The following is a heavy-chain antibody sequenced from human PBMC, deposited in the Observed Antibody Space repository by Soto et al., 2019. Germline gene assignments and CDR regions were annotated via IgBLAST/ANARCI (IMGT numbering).Heavy chain of an antibody. Sequence: GWSLRLSCAACGFNFNSYTVNWVRQAQGKRLEWLSSISSSGYIFSTDSVRGRFTISRDNAKNSVYLQINSLRAEDTAVYFCPRDCSGGSCYPGMDVWGQGTTVTVSS. V-gene: IGHV3-21*01. D-gene: IGHD2-15*01. CDR3: PRDCSGGSCYPGMDV. CDR1: GFNFNSYT. J-gene: IGHJ6*02. CDR2: ISSSGYI.